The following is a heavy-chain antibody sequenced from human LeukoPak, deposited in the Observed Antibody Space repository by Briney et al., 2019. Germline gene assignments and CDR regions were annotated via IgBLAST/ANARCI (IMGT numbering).Heavy chain of an antibody. J-gene: IGHJ5*02. CDR1: GGSISSYY. D-gene: IGHD2-21*02. Sequence: SETLSLTCTVSGGSISSYYWSWIRQPPGKGLEWIGYIYYSGSTNYNPSLKSRVTISVDTSKNQFSLKLSSVTAADTAVYYCARVTARYWFDPWGQGTLVTVSS. CDR2: IYYSGST. CDR3: ARVTARYWFDP. V-gene: IGHV4-59*01.